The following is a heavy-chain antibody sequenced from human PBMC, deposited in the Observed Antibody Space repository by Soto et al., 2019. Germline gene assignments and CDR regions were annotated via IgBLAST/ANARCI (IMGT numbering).Heavy chain of an antibody. Sequence: SETLSLTSTVSGGSISSSSYYWGWIRQPPGKGLEWIGSIYYSGSTYYNPSLKSRVTISVDTTKNQFSLKLISVTAADTAVYYCARHGVTRADFWSGLGAFDIWGHGTMVTVSS. CDR2: IYYSGST. CDR1: GGSISSSSYY. D-gene: IGHD3-3*01. CDR3: ARHGVTRADFWSGLGAFDI. V-gene: IGHV4-39*01. J-gene: IGHJ3*02.